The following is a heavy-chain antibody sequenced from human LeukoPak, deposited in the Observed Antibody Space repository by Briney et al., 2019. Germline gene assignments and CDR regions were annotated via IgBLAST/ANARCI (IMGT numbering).Heavy chain of an antibody. V-gene: IGHV4-34*01. Sequence: PSETLSLTCAVYGGSFSGYYWSWIRQPPGKGLEWIGEINHSGSTNYNPSLKSRVTISVDTSKNQFSLKLSSVTAADTAVYYCARSGGNSGLSNLDYWGQGTLVTVSS. CDR2: INHSGST. D-gene: IGHD5-12*01. J-gene: IGHJ4*02. CDR3: ARSGGNSGLSNLDY. CDR1: GGSFSGYY.